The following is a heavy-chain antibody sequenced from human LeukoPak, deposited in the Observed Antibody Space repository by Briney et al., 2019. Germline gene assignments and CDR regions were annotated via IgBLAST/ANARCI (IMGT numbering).Heavy chain of an antibody. CDR2: IYSSDST. V-gene: IGHV3-53*01. Sequence: GGSLTLSCAASGFTVRCNYMSWVRQAAGKGLEWVSFIYSSDSTYYADSVKGGFTIFRDNSKNTLYLQMSSLRAEDTAVYYCARVSYYYDIRGSFDYWGQGNLGTASS. CDR1: GFTVRCNY. CDR3: ARVSYYYDIRGSFDY. J-gene: IGHJ4*02. D-gene: IGHD3-22*01.